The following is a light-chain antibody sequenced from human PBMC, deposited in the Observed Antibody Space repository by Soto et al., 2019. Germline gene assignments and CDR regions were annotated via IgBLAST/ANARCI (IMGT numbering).Light chain of an antibody. CDR1: TGAVTSAHY. CDR2: DTS. V-gene: IGLV7-46*01. J-gene: IGLJ2*01. Sequence: QAVVTQEPSLTVSPGETVTLTCGSSTGAVTSAHYPYWFQQRPGQAPRTLIYDTSNKRSRTPARFSGSLLGGKAALTLSGAQPEDEAEYYCFLSYSGARKVFGGGTKLTVL. CDR3: FLSYSGARKV.